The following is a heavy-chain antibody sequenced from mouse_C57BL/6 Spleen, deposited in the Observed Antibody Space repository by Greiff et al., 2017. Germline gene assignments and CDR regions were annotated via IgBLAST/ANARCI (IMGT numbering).Heavy chain of an antibody. Sequence: EVQRVQSGGGLVKPGGSLKLSCAASGFTFTSYAMSWVRQTPEQRLEWVANISHGGSYTYYTDNVKGRFTISRDNAKNTPYVQMSHLNSEDTAMYDCERAYDGYYTWFAYGGRGSMVTVAA. CDR2: ISHGGSYT. CDR3: ERAYDGYYTWFAY. D-gene: IGHD2-3*01. V-gene: IGHV5-4*01. CDR1: GFTFTSYA. J-gene: IGHJ3*01.